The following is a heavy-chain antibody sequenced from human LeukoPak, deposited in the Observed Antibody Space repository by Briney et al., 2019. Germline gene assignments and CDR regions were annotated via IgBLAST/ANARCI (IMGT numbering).Heavy chain of an antibody. CDR3: ARDHGWSGFNWFHP. CDR1: GGSISNYY. CDR2: IYTSGST. Sequence: SETLSLTCTVSGGSISNYYWSWIRQPAGKGLEWIGRIYTSGSTNYNPSLKSRVTMSVDTSKNQFSLKMTSVTAADTAIYYCARDHGWSGFNWFHPWGQGTLVTVSS. D-gene: IGHD3-3*01. J-gene: IGHJ5*02. V-gene: IGHV4-4*07.